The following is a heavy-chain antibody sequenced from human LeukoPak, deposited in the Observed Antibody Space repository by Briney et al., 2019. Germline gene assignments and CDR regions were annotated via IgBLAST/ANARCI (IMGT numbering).Heavy chain of an antibody. V-gene: IGHV3-23*01. CDR1: GFTFSSYA. CDR3: ARSYSYGAGTYHFDY. Sequence: GGSLRLSCAASGFTFSSYAMSWVRQAPGKGLEWVSSISASGGSTYYADSVKGRFTISRDNSKNTLYLQMNSLEADDTAVYYCARSYSYGAGTYHFDYWGQGTLVPVSS. D-gene: IGHD3-10*01. J-gene: IGHJ4*02. CDR2: ISASGGST.